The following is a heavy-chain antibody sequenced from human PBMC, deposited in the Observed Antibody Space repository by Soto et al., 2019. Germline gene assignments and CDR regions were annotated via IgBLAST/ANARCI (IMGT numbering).Heavy chain of an antibody. J-gene: IGHJ5*02. CDR3: ARIIVGVTVDL. V-gene: IGHV4-61*01. D-gene: IGHD1-26*01. CDR2: ISYTGDT. CDR1: GDSVSSDSYF. Sequence: SETLSLICTVSGDSVSSDSYFWTWIRQPPGKGLEWIAYISYTGDTNYNPSLKSRVTISVDTSTNQFFLTLTSVTAADTSVYFCARIIVGVTVDLWGQGSLVTVSS.